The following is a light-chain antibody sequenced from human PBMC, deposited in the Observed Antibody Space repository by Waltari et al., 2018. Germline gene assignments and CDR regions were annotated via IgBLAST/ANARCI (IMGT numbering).Light chain of an antibody. CDR2: DDR. V-gene: IGLV3-21*04. CDR3: QVWDSTSDHYVI. J-gene: IGLJ2*01. Sequence: SYVLTTPPSLSVDPGKTARITCGGNHIGSKSVHWYQQKPGQAPVLVIYDDRDRPSGIPERFSGSNSGNAATLTISRAEAGDEAVYSCQVWDSTSDHYVIFGGGTKLTVL. CDR1: HIGSKS.